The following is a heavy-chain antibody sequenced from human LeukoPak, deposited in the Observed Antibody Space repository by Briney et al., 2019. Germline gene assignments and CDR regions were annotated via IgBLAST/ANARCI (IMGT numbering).Heavy chain of an antibody. Sequence: PGGSLRLSCAASGFTFSSYGMHWVRQAPGKGLEWVSGTSGSGDTTYYADSVKGRFTISRDNSKNTVYLQMNSLRAEDTAVYYCAKDDGWLQYNYWGQGTLVTVSS. CDR1: GFTFSSYG. CDR2: TSGSGDTT. D-gene: IGHD5-24*01. V-gene: IGHV3-23*01. J-gene: IGHJ4*02. CDR3: AKDDGWLQYNY.